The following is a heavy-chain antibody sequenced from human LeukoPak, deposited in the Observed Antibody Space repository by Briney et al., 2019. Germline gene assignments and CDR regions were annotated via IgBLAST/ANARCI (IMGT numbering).Heavy chain of an antibody. J-gene: IGHJ4*02. CDR3: AGGIVATTANFDY. Sequence: ASVKVSCKASGYTFTSYGISWVRQAPGQGLEWMGWISAYNGNTNYAQKFQGRVTITADKSTSTAYMELSSLRSEDTAVYYCAGGIVATTANFDYWGQGTLVTVSS. CDR2: ISAYNGNT. CDR1: GYTFTSYG. V-gene: IGHV1-18*01. D-gene: IGHD5-12*01.